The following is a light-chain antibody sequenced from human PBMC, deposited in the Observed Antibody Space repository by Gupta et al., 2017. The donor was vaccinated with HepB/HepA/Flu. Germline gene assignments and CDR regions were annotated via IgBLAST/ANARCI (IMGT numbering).Light chain of an antibody. J-gene: IGLJ2*01. Sequence: QSALTHPAPVSRSPGQSITISCTGTNSDIGGYNCVSWYQQYPGRAPKLLICDDSTRPSGISNRFSGSKSGNTASLTIAGLQAEDDADYYCASCSTSGTLVLFGGGTKLTVL. CDR1: NSDIGGYNC. CDR2: DDS. V-gene: IGLV2-14*03. CDR3: ASCSTSGTLVL.